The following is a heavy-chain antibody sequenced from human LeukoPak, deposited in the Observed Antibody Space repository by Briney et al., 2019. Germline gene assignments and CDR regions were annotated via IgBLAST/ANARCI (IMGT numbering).Heavy chain of an antibody. CDR2: ISAYNGNT. Sequence: ASVKVSCKASGYTFTSYGISWVRQAPGQGLEWMGWISAYNGNTNYAQKLQGRVTMTTDTSTSTAYMELRSLRSDDTAVYYCARGFQTIVLVPAALDWFDPWGQGTLVTVSS. CDR1: GYTFTSYG. J-gene: IGHJ5*02. D-gene: IGHD2-2*01. CDR3: ARGFQTIVLVPAALDWFDP. V-gene: IGHV1-18*01.